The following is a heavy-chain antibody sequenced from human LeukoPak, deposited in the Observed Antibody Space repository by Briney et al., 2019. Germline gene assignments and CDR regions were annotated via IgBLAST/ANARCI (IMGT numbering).Heavy chain of an antibody. Sequence: ASVKVSCKASGYTFTSYDINWERQATGQGLEWMGWMNPNSGNTGYAQKFQGRVTMTRNTSISTAYMELSSLRSEDTAVYYCARCYYDSSGYYYCGDAFDIWGQGTMVTVSS. CDR1: GYTFTSYD. CDR2: MNPNSGNT. D-gene: IGHD3-22*01. CDR3: ARCYYDSSGYYYCGDAFDI. V-gene: IGHV1-8*01. J-gene: IGHJ3*02.